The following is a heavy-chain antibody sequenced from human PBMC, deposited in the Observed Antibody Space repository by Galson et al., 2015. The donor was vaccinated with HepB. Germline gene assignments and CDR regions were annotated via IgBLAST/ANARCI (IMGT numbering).Heavy chain of an antibody. Sequence: SVKVSCKASGYTFTDSYIHWVRQAPGQGLEWMGWINSDSGGTSYAQKFQGRVTLTSDTSISTAYMELRSLRSDDTAVYYCARDQQLGYCDYWGQGTLVTVSS. D-gene: IGHD6-6*01. CDR3: ARDQQLGYCDY. V-gene: IGHV1-2*02. CDR2: INSDSGGT. J-gene: IGHJ4*02. CDR1: GYTFTDSY.